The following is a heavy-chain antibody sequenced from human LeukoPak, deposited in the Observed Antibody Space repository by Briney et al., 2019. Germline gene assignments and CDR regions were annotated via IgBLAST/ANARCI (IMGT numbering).Heavy chain of an antibody. V-gene: IGHV4-39*01. CDR1: GGSISSSSYS. CDR3: ARLEYYYQHRFDY. J-gene: IGHJ4*02. CDR2: IYYSGST. D-gene: IGHD3-10*01. Sequence: SETLSLTCTVSGGSISSSSYSWGWIRQPPGKGLEWIGRIYYSGSTYYNPSLKSRVTISVDTSKNQFSLKLSSVTAADTAVYYCARLEYYYQHRFDYWGQGTLVTVSS.